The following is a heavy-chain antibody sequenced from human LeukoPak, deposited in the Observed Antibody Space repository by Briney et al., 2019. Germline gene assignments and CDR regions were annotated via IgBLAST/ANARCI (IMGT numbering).Heavy chain of an antibody. CDR3: ARDRRSSSFRAFDI. J-gene: IGHJ3*02. V-gene: IGHV3-66*02. CDR1: GFTVSSNY. Sequence: GGSLRLSCAASGFTVSSNYMSWVRQAPGKGLEWVSVIYSGGSTYYADSVKGRFTISRDTSKNTLYLQMNSLRAEDTAVYYCARDRRSSSFRAFDIWGQGTMVTVSS. D-gene: IGHD6-13*01. CDR2: IYSGGST.